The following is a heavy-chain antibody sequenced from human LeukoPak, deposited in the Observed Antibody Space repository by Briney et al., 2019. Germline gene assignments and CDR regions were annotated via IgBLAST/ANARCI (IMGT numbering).Heavy chain of an antibody. V-gene: IGHV1-18*04. J-gene: IGHJ4*02. CDR3: ARDRGIYCSGGSCFGY. D-gene: IGHD2-15*01. CDR1: GYTFTSYG. CDR2: ISAYNGNT. Sequence: ASVKLSCKASGYTFTSYGLSWVRHAPGQGLEGRGWISAYNGNTNYAQKLQGRDTMTTDPSTSTAYMELRSLRSDDTAVYYCARDRGIYCSGGSCFGYWGQGTLVTVSS.